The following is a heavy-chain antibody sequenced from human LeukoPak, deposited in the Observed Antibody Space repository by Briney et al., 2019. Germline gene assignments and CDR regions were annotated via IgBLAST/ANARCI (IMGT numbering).Heavy chain of an antibody. J-gene: IGHJ6*03. V-gene: IGHV1-18*01. D-gene: IGHD2-2*01. CDR2: ISAYNGNT. CDR1: GYTFTSYG. Sequence: ASVKVSCRASGYTFTSYGISWVRQAPGQGLEWMGWISAYNGNTNYAQKLQGRVTMTTDTSTSTAYMELRSLRSDDTAVYYCAREFVVVPAAIPDHYYYYMDVWGKGTTVTVSS. CDR3: AREFVVVPAAIPDHYYYYMDV.